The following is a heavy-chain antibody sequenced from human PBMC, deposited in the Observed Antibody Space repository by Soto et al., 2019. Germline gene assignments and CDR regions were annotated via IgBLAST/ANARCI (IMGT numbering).Heavy chain of an antibody. V-gene: IGHV1-18*01. CDR2: ISAYNGNT. J-gene: IGHJ5*02. D-gene: IGHD2-15*01. Sequence: QVQLVQSGAEVKKPGASVKVSCKASGYTFTSYGISWVRQAPGQGLEWMGWISAYNGNTNYAQKLQGRVTMTTDTSTSTAYMELRSLRYDDTAVYYCARDLDFAGDIVVVVDATPHNWFDPWGQGTLVTVSS. CDR1: GYTFTSYG. CDR3: ARDLDFAGDIVVVVDATPHNWFDP.